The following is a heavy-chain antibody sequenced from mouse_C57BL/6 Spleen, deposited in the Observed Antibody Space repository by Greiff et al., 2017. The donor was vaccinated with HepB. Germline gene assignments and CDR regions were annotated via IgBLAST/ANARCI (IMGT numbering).Heavy chain of an antibody. D-gene: IGHD2-4*01. V-gene: IGHV1-81*01. CDR2: IYPRSGNT. J-gene: IGHJ1*03. CDR1: GYTFTSYG. Sequence: QVQLKQSGAELARPGASVKLSCKASGYTFTSYGISWVKQRTGQGLEWIGEIYPRSGNTYYNEKFKGKATLTADKSSSTAYMELRSLTSEDSAVYFCAGDYEGYWYFDVWGTGTTVTVSS. CDR3: AGDYEGYWYFDV.